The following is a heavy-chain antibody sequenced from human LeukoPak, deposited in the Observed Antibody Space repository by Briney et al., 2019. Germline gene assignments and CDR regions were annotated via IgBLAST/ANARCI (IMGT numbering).Heavy chain of an antibody. CDR2: ISYSGST. CDR3: AGGPITMIVSGDYAFDI. V-gene: IGHV4-59*01. D-gene: IGHD3-22*01. Sequence: SETLSLTCTFSAGSISNYYWSWNRQPPGKGLEWIGYISYSGSTNYNPSLKSRVTISVDTSKNQFSLKLTSVTAADTAVYYCAGGPITMIVSGDYAFDIWGQGTMVTVSS. J-gene: IGHJ3*02. CDR1: AGSISNYY.